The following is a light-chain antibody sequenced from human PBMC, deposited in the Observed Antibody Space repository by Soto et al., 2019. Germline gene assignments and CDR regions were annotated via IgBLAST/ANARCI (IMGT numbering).Light chain of an antibody. CDR1: SSDVGSYNF. Sequence: QSVLTQPASVSGSPGQSITISCTGTSSDVGSYNFVSWYQQHPGKAPKLMIYDVTKRPSGVSNRFSGSKSGNTASLTISGLQAEDEADYYCCSYAGSSTLVFGGGTKVTVL. CDR3: CSYAGSSTLV. V-gene: IGLV2-23*02. CDR2: DVT. J-gene: IGLJ2*01.